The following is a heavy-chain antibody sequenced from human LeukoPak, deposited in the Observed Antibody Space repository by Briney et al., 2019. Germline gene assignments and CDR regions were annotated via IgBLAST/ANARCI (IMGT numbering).Heavy chain of an antibody. J-gene: IGHJ4*02. CDR3: AKDQGWTDGSGDY. Sequence: GESLRLSCAASGFSFSSYAMTWVRQAPGKGLEWVSTIDVSGDNTYYADSVKGRFTISRDNSKNTLYLQMNSLRAEDTAVYYCAKDQGWTDGSGDYWGRGTLVTVSS. CDR1: GFSFSSYA. D-gene: IGHD3-10*01. V-gene: IGHV3-23*01. CDR2: IDVSGDNT.